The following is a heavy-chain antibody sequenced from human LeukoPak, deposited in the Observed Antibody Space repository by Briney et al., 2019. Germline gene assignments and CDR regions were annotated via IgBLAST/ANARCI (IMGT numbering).Heavy chain of an antibody. CDR3: AKYEAG. CDR2: IIWIRGSI. J-gene: IGHJ4*02. V-gene: IGHV3-9*01. Sequence: GGCLRLSCAAAGFTFDVYAMHWDRQAPGKGREWVSGIIWIRGSIGYADSVKGSFTVSRDIGKHSLYLQMNSLRAEDATMYYGAKYEAGWGQGTLVTVSS. CDR1: GFTFDVYA. D-gene: IGHD6-19*01.